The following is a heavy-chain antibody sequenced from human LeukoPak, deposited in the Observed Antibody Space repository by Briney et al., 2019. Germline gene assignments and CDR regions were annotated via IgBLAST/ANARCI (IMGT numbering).Heavy chain of an antibody. V-gene: IGHV4-4*02. J-gene: IGHJ6*03. D-gene: IGHD3-9*01. CDR2: IYHSGST. CDR1: GFTFSSYAM. CDR3: ARGVYYDILTGYPRGVLNYYYYMDV. Sequence: PGGSLRLSCAAFGFTFSSYAMSWVRQPPGKGLEWIGEIYHSGSTNYNPSLKSRVTISVDKSKNQFSLKLSSVTAADTAVYYCARGVYYDILTGYPRGVLNYYYYMDVWGKGTTVTVSS.